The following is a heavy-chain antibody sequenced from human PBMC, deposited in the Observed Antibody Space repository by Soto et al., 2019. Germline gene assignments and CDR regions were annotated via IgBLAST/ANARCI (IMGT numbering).Heavy chain of an antibody. D-gene: IGHD6-19*01. CDR3: ASSGWLGYYYGMDV. CDR1: GFTFSSYS. Sequence: PGGSLRLSCAASGFTFSSYSMNWVRQAPGKGLEWVSSISSSSSYIYYADSVKGRFTISRDNAKNSLYLQMSSLRAEDTAVYYCASSGWLGYYYGMDVWGQGTTVTVSS. V-gene: IGHV3-21*01. J-gene: IGHJ6*02. CDR2: ISSSSSYI.